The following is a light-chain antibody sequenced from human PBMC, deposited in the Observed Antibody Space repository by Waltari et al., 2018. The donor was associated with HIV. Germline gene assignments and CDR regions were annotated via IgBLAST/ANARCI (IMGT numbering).Light chain of an antibody. V-gene: IGLV4-69*01. Sequence: QVVLTQSPSASASLGASVKLTCTLSSGHSNYAIAWHQLQPGKGLRYLMKLTSDGSHTKGDGIPDRVSGSSSGAERYLTIASLQSEDEADYYCQTWGTGIRVFGGGTKLTVL. CDR3: QTWGTGIRV. CDR1: SGHSNYA. CDR2: LTSDGSH. J-gene: IGLJ3*02.